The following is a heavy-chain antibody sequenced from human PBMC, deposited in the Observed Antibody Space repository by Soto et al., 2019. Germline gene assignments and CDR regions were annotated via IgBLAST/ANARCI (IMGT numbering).Heavy chain of an antibody. J-gene: IGHJ5*02. CDR2: IYHSGST. V-gene: IGHV4-30-2*01. CDR3: ARGGSSNWFDT. Sequence: SETLSLTCAVSGGSISSGGYSWSWIRQPPGKGLEWIGYIYHSGSTYYNPSLKSRVTISVDRSKNQFSLKLSSVTAADTAVYYCARGGSSNWFDTWGQGALVTVSS. CDR1: GGSISSGGYS. D-gene: IGHD2-2*01.